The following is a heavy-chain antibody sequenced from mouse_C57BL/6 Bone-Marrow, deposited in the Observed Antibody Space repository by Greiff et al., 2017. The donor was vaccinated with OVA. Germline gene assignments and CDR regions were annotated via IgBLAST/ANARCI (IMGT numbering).Heavy chain of an antibody. CDR2: ISSGGSYT. CDR3: AREGNYSNYGGCAY. V-gene: IGHV5-6*01. D-gene: IGHD2-5*01. J-gene: IGHJ3*01. Sequence: EVMLVESGGDLVKPGGSLKLSCAASGFTFSSYGMSWVRQTPDKRLEWVATISSGGSYTYYPDSVKGRFTISRDNAKNTLYLQMSSLKSEDTAMYYCAREGNYSNYGGCAYWGQGTLVTVSA. CDR1: GFTFSSYG.